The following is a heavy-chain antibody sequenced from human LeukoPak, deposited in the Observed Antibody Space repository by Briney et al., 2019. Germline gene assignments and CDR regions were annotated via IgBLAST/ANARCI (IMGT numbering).Heavy chain of an antibody. D-gene: IGHD3-10*01. CDR2: IYYSGST. CDR1: GGSISSSSYY. J-gene: IGHJ6*03. CDR3: ARGFGVARYYYYYYYMDV. Sequence: SETLSLTCTVSGGSISSSSYYWGWIRQPPGKGLEWIGSIYYSGSTYYNPSLKSRVTISVDTSKNQFSLKLSSVTAADTAVYYCARGFGVARYYYYYYYMDVWGKGTTVTVSS. V-gene: IGHV4-39*07.